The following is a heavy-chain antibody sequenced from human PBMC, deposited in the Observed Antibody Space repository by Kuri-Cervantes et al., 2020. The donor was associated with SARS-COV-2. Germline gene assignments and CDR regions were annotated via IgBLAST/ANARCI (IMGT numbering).Heavy chain of an antibody. Sequence: SVKVSCKASGVNLSSYAIAWVRQAPGQGLEWMGRIIPIFGTANYAQKFQGRVTITADESTSTAYMELSSLRSEDTAVYYCARDQPDATFFDYWGQGTLVTVSS. J-gene: IGHJ4*02. CDR3: ARDQPDATFFDY. V-gene: IGHV1-69*13. CDR1: GVNLSSYA. CDR2: IIPIFGTA.